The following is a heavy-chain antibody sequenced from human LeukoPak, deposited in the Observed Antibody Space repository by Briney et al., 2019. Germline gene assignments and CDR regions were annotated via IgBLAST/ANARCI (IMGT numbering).Heavy chain of an antibody. CDR3: AREGEHSSSWATKYYFDY. Sequence: LSGGSLRLSCAASGFTFSSYAMHWVRQAPGKGLEWVAVISYDGSNKYYADSVKGRFTISRDNSKNTLYLQMNSLRAEDTAVYYCAREGEHSSSWATKYYFDYWGQGTLVTVSS. J-gene: IGHJ4*02. D-gene: IGHD6-6*01. CDR1: GFTFSSYA. CDR2: ISYDGSNK. V-gene: IGHV3-30*04.